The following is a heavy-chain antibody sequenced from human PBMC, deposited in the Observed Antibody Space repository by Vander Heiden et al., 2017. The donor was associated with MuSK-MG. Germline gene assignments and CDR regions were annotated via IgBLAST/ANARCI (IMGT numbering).Heavy chain of an antibody. J-gene: IGHJ4*01. CDR1: GFAFDDYA. D-gene: IGHD7-27*01. CDR2: ISWNSGSI. CDR3: ARGTVSNWEREGFDY. V-gene: IGHV3-9*01. Sequence: EVQLVESGGGLVQPGRSLRLSGAASGFAFDDYAMHWVRQAPGKGLEWVSGISWNSGSIGYADSVKCRFTISRDNAKNSLYLQMNRLRPDDTALYYCARGTVSNWEREGFDYWGHGPLVNDSS.